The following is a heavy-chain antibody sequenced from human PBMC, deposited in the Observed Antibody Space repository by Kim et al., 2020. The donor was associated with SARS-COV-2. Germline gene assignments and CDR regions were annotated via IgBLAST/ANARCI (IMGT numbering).Heavy chain of an antibody. Sequence: ASVKVSCKASGYTFTSYDINWVRQATGQGLEWMGWMNPNSGNTGYAQKFQGRVTMTRNTSISTAYMGLSSLRSEDTAVYYCARGLLRTMIVVVITTYYYYGMDVWGQGTTVTVSS. CDR1: GYTFTSYD. J-gene: IGHJ6*02. D-gene: IGHD3-22*01. V-gene: IGHV1-8*02. CDR3: ARGLLRTMIVVVITTYYYYGMDV. CDR2: MNPNSGNT.